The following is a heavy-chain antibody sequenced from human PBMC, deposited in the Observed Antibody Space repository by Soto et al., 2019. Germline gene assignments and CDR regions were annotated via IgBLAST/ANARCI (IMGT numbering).Heavy chain of an antibody. J-gene: IGHJ4*02. CDR2: ISAGGSST. D-gene: IGHD4-17*01. CDR3: AKLGWRVTTALDY. V-gene: IGHV3-23*01. Sequence: GGSLRLSCAASGFAFSSYAMTWVRQAPGKGLEWVSAISAGGSSTYYADSVKGRFTISRDNSKNTLYLQMDSLRAEDAAVYYCAKLGWRVTTALDYWGQGTLVTVSS. CDR1: GFAFSSYA.